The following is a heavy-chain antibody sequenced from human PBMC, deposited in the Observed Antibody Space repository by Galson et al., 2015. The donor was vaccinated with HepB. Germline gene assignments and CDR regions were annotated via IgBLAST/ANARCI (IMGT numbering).Heavy chain of an antibody. V-gene: IGHV3-15*01. CDR1: GFTFSSYG. Sequence: SLRLSCAASGFTFSSYGMHWVRQAPGKGLEWVGRIKSKTDGGTTDYAAPVKGRFTISRDDSKNTLYLQMNSLKTEDTAVYYCTTAEMATIWDQDYWGQGTLVTVSS. D-gene: IGHD5-24*01. J-gene: IGHJ4*02. CDR2: IKSKTDGGTT. CDR3: TTAEMATIWDQDY.